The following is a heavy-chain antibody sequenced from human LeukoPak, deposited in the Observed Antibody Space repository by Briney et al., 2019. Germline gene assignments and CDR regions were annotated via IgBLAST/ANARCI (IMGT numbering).Heavy chain of an antibody. CDR1: GFTFSSYA. Sequence: PGGSLRLSCAASGFTFSSYAMHWVRQAPGKGLEWVAVISYDGSYKFYADSVKGRSTTSRDNSKNTLYLQMNSLRAEDTAIYFCARGYVVVVPAATSFDKWGQGTLVTVSS. V-gene: IGHV3-30-3*01. CDR2: ISYDGSYK. CDR3: ARGYVVVVPAATSFDK. D-gene: IGHD2-2*01. J-gene: IGHJ4*02.